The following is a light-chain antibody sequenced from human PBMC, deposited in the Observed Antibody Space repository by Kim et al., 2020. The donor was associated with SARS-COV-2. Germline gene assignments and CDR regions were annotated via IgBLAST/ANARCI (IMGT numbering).Light chain of an antibody. V-gene: IGKV3-15*01. CDR1: QSVSSN. CDR2: GAY. CDR3: QQYNNWPLYT. Sequence: EIVMTQSPATLSVSPGERATLSCRASQSVSSNLAWYQQKPGQAPRLLIYGAYITATGIPARFSGSGSGTEFTLTISRLQSEDFAVYYCQQYNNWPLYTFGQGTKLEI. J-gene: IGKJ2*01.